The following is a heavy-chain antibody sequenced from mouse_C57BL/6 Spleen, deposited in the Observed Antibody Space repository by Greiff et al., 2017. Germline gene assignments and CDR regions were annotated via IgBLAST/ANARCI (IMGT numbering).Heavy chain of an antibody. CDR2: IWSDGST. D-gene: IGHD2-3*01. J-gene: IGHJ4*01. Sequence: VQGVESGPGLVAPSPRLSITCTVSGFSLTSYGVHWVRQPPGKGLEWLVVIWSDGSTTYNSALKSRLSISKDNSKSQVFLKMNSLQTDDTAMYYCARQLRGYDGAMDYWGQGTSVTVSA. V-gene: IGHV2-6-1*01. CDR3: ARQLRGYDGAMDY. CDR1: GFSLTSYG.